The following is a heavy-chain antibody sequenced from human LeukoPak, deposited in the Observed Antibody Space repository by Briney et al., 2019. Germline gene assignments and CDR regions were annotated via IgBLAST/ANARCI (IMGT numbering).Heavy chain of an antibody. J-gene: IGHJ3*02. Sequence: ASVKVSCKASGYTFTGHYMHWVRQAPGQGLEWMGWINPNSGGTNYAQKFQGRVTMTRDTSISTAYMELSRLRSDDTAVYYCARGGDSSSPDWDDAFDIWGQGTMVTVSS. CDR2: INPNSGGT. CDR1: GYTFTGHY. D-gene: IGHD6-13*01. V-gene: IGHV1-2*02. CDR3: ARGGDSSSPDWDDAFDI.